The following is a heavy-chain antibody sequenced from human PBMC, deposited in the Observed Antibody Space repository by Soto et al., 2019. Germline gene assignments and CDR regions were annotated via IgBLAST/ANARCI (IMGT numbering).Heavy chain of an antibody. Sequence: EVQLVESGGGLVQPGRSLRLSCAASGFTFDDYAMHWVRQAPGKGLEWVSGISWNSGSIGYADSVKGRFTISRDNAKNSLYLQMNSLRAEDTAVYYCAKDGLDYYGSGSYDYWGQGTLVTVSS. CDR3: AKDGLDYYGSGSYDY. V-gene: IGHV3-9*01. J-gene: IGHJ4*02. CDR1: GFTFDDYA. CDR2: ISWNSGSI. D-gene: IGHD3-10*01.